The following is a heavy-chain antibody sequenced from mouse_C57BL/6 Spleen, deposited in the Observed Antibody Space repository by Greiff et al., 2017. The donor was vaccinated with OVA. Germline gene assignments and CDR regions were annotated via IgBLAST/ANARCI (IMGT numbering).Heavy chain of an antibody. J-gene: IGHJ2*01. D-gene: IGHD2-4*01. CDR1: GFTFSSYG. V-gene: IGHV5-6*02. Sequence: DVKLVESGGDLVKPGGSLKLSCAASGFTFSSYGMSWVRQTPDKRLEWVATISSGGSYTYYPDSVKGRFTISRDKAKNTLYLQMSSLKSEDTAMYYCARRYDYDGDYFDYWGQGTTLTVSS. CDR2: ISSGGSYT. CDR3: ARRYDYDGDYFDY.